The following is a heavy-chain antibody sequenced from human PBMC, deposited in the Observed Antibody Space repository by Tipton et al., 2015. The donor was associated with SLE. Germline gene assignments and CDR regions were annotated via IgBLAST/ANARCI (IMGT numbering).Heavy chain of an antibody. Sequence: SLRLSCAASGFTFSNAWMSWVRQGPGKGLEWVGRIKSKTDGGTTDYAAPVKGRFTISREDSKNTLYLQMNSLKTEDTAVNYCTTDSIAAPFDYWGQGTLVTVS. J-gene: IGHJ4*02. CDR2: IKSKTDGGTT. CDR3: TTDSIAAPFDY. D-gene: IGHD6-6*01. CDR1: GFTFSNAW. V-gene: IGHV3-15*01.